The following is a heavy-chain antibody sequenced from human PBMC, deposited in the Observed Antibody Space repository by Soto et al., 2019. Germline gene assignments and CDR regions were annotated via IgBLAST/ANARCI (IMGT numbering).Heavy chain of an antibody. CDR2: ITPYNGNA. D-gene: IGHD1-26*01. V-gene: IGHV1-18*04. CDR1: GYTFTNFG. Sequence: VHLVQSGAVVENPGASVKVSCKASGYTFTNFGINWVRQAPGQGLEWMGWITPYNGNANYPQKHQDRLTITTDTSTNTAYWELRSLRSDDTAVYFCARARMFSGAHHDYGGQGTRVTVSS. J-gene: IGHJ4*02. CDR3: ARARMFSGAHHDY.